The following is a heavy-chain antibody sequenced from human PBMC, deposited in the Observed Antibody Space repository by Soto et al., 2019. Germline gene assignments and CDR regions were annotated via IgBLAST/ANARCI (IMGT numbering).Heavy chain of an antibody. D-gene: IGHD3-3*01. V-gene: IGHV3-23*01. J-gene: IGHJ6*02. Sequence: EVQLLESGGDLVQPGGSLRLSCAASGFTFINYAMGWIRQPPGKGLEGVSAISGSGGRGYYADSVKGRFTISRDNSQNLMFLEMKNLRAEDTAVYFCAKWDPSAIFNVYGLDVWGQGTTVTVSS. CDR2: ISGSGGRG. CDR3: AKWDPSAIFNVYGLDV. CDR1: GFTFINYA.